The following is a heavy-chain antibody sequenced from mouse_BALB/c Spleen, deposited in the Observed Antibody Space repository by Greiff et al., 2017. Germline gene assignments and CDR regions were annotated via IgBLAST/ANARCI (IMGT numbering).Heavy chain of an antibody. Sequence: EVKVVESGGGLVQPGGSMKLSCVASGFTFSNYWMNWVRQSPEKGLEWVAEIRLKSNNYATHYAESVKGRFTISRDDSKSSVYLQMNNLRAEDTGIYYCTTSNWDRFAYWGQGTLVTVSA. J-gene: IGHJ3*01. CDR1: GFTFSNYW. CDR2: IRLKSNNYAT. D-gene: IGHD4-1*01. V-gene: IGHV6-6*02. CDR3: TTSNWDRFAY.